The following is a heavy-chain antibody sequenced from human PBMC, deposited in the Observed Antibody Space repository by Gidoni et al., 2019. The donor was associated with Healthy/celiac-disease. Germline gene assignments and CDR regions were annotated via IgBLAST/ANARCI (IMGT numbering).Heavy chain of an antibody. D-gene: IGHD3-10*01. CDR3: AKDTRSTMVRGNFDY. Sequence: EVQLLDSWGGLVQPGGSLRLSCAASGFTFSSYAMSWVRQAPGKGLVWVSASSGSGGSTYYADSGKGRFTISRDKSKNTLYRKMNSLRAEDTAVYYCAKDTRSTMVRGNFDYWGQGTLVTVSS. V-gene: IGHV3-23*01. CDR1: GFTFSSYA. J-gene: IGHJ4*02. CDR2: SSGSGGST.